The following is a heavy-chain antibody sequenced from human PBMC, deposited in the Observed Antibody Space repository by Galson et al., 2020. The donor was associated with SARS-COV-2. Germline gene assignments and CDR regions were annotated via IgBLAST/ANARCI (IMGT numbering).Heavy chain of an antibody. CDR3: ARGPDSRSSAFDF. Sequence: ASVKVSCKVSGYTLTELSMHWVRQAPGQGLEWLGHFDPEDGETIYAQKFQGRVTMTEDTSTHTAYMELSSLRSEDTALYYCARGPDSRSSAFDFWGQGTLITVSS. CDR2: FDPEDGET. D-gene: IGHD6-6*01. CDR1: GYTLTELS. J-gene: IGHJ4*02. V-gene: IGHV1-24*01.